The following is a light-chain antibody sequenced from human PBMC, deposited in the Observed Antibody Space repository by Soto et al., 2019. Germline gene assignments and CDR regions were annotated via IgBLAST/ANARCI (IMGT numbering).Light chain of an antibody. CDR1: QSVRSN. CDR3: QQRSNWPPIT. V-gene: IGKV3-15*01. CDR2: GAS. J-gene: IGKJ5*01. Sequence: EIVMTQSPATLSVSPGEGATLSCWASQSVRSNLAWYQQKPGQAPRLLIYGASTRATGIPARFSGSVSGTEFTLTISSLQSEDFAVYYCQQRSNWPPITFGQGTRLEIK.